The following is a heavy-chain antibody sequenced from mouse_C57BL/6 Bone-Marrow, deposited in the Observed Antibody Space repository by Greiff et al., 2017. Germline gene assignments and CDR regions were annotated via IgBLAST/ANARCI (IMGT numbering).Heavy chain of an antibody. D-gene: IGHD3-2*02. CDR2: IHPNSGST. V-gene: IGHV1-64*01. Sequence: QVQLQQPGAELVKPGASVNLSCKASGYTFTSYWMHWVKQRPGQGLEWIGMIHPNSGSTNYNEKFKSKATLTVDKSSSTAYMQLSSLTSEDSAVYYCARWDSSGPFAYWGQGTLVTVSA. J-gene: IGHJ3*01. CDR3: ARWDSSGPFAY. CDR1: GYTFTSYW.